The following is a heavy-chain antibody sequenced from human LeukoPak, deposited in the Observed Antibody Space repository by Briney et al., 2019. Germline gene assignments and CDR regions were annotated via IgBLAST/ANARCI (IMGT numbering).Heavy chain of an antibody. D-gene: IGHD3-9*01. V-gene: IGHV4-34*01. CDR1: GGSFSGYY. J-gene: IGHJ4*02. CDR2: INHSGST. Sequence: SETLSLTCAVYGGSFSGYYWSWIRQPPGKGLEWIGEINHSGSTNYNPSLKSRVTISVDKSKNQFSLKLSSVTAADTAVYYCVRSYDILTPTLGYWGQGTLVTVSS. CDR3: VRSYDILTPTLGY.